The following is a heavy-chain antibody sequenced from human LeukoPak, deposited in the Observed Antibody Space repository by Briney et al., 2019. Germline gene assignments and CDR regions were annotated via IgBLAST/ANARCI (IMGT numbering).Heavy chain of an antibody. D-gene: IGHD3-22*01. V-gene: IGHV3-48*03. J-gene: IGHJ4*02. CDR3: ASVSLTYYYDSSGYSDY. CDR2: ISSSGSTI. CDR1: GFTFSSYE. Sequence: PGGSLRLSCAASGFTFSSYEMNWVRQAPGKGLEWVSYISSSGSTIYYADSVKGRFTISRDNAKNSLYLQMNSLRAEDTAVYYCASVSLTYYYDSSGYSDYWGQGTLVTVSS.